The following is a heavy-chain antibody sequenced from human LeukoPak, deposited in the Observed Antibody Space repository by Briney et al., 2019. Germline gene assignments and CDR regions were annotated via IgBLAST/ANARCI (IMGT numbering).Heavy chain of an antibody. D-gene: IGHD3-10*01. V-gene: IGHV4-59*01. CDR3: ARNVVPYGSGRSAIGY. Sequence: SETLSLTCAVSGDSISSYYWSWIRQPPGKGLEWIGYIYYSGSTNYNPSLKSRVTISVDTSKNQFSLKLSSVTAADTAVYYCARNVVPYGSGRSAIGYWGQGTLITVSS. CDR1: GDSISSYY. CDR2: IYYSGST. J-gene: IGHJ4*02.